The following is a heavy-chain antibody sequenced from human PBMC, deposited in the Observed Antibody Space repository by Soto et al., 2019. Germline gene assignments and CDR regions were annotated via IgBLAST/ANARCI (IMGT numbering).Heavy chain of an antibody. CDR1: GGSISSGDYY. CDR3: TRANSGGETYYYDSSGYLDY. CDR2: IYYSGST. V-gene: IGHV4-30-4*01. Sequence: PSETLSLTCTVSGGSISSGDYYWSWIRQPPGKGLEWIGYIYYSGSTYYNPSLKSRVTISVDTSKNQFSLKLSSVTAADTAVYYCTRANSGGETYYYDSSGYLDYWGQGTLVTSPQ. J-gene: IGHJ4*02. D-gene: IGHD3-22*01.